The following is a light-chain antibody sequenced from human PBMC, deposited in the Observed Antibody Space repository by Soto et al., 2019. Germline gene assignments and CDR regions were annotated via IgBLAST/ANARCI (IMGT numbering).Light chain of an antibody. CDR3: SSYAGSNNPYV. V-gene: IGLV2-8*01. Sequence: QSALTQPPSASGSPGQSVAISCTGTSSDVGGHNYVSWYQQHPGKAPKLMIYEVSKRPSGVPDRFSGSKSGNTASLTVSGLQAEDEADYYCSSYAGSNNPYVFRTGTKVNVL. CDR2: EVS. J-gene: IGLJ1*01. CDR1: SSDVGGHNY.